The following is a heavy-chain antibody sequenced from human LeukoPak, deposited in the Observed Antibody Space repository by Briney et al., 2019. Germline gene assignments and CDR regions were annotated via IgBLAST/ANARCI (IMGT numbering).Heavy chain of an antibody. J-gene: IGHJ4*02. Sequence: GALRLSWVASGNTFSCYWMRWVRPASGEGVGWVGTIKRDGTDKYYVDSVKGRFTISRDNAKNSLYLQMNSLRAEDTAVYFCVSRSAGTDYQYHFFHYWGQGALVTVSS. CDR2: IKRDGTDK. D-gene: IGHD4-11*01. CDR3: VSRSAGTDYQYHFFHY. CDR1: GNTFSCYW. V-gene: IGHV3-7*03.